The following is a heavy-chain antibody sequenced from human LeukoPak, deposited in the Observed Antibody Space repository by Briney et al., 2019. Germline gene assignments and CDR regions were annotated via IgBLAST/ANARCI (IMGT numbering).Heavy chain of an antibody. CDR3: ARAVGGDGSGSL. V-gene: IGHV4-59*01. CDR1: GGSFNDYY. D-gene: IGHD3-10*01. J-gene: IGHJ4*02. CDR2: IYYSGDT. Sequence: SETLSLTCAVYGGSFNDYYWNWIRQPPGKGLEWIGYIYYSGDTNYNPSLRSRVTVSVDTSKNQFSLKLTSVTAADTAVYYCARAVGGDGSGSLWGPGTLVTVSS.